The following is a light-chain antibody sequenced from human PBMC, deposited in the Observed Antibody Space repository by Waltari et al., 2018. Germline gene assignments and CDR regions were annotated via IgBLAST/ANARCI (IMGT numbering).Light chain of an antibody. CDR3: QSYDSNLSGYV. J-gene: IGLJ1*01. CDR2: VNR. V-gene: IGLV1-40*01. Sequence: QSVLTQPHSAYGAAGQTVTISCTGNSSNIGASYDIHWYQQLPGAAPTLLIHVNRTRPSGVPDRFFGFNSDTSASLAITVLQAEDEADYYCQSYDSNLSGYVFGTGTKVSVL. CDR1: SSNIGASYD.